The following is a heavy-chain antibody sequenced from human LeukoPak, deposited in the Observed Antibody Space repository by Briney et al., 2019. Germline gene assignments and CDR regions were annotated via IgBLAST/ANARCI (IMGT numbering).Heavy chain of an antibody. CDR2: IRSKANSYAT. J-gene: IGHJ4*02. V-gene: IGHV3-73*01. Sequence: GGSLRLSCAASGFIFSGSAMHWVRQASGKGLEWVGRIRSKANSYATAYAASVKGRFTISRDDSKNTAYLQMSSLKTEDTAVYYCKLADTMGYWGQGTLVTVSS. CDR1: GFIFSGSA. D-gene: IGHD3-3*02. CDR3: KLADTMGY.